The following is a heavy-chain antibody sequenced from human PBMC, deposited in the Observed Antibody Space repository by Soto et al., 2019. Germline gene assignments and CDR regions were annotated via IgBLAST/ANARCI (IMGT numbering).Heavy chain of an antibody. V-gene: IGHV3-30*18. Sequence: GGSLRLSCAASGFTFSSYGMHWVRQAPGKGLEWVAVISYDGSNKYYADSVKGRFTISRDNSKNTLYLQMNSLRAEDTAVYYCAKATGLAIGVNWGQGTLVTVSS. D-gene: IGHD3-16*01. CDR3: AKATGLAIGVN. CDR1: GFTFSSYG. J-gene: IGHJ4*02. CDR2: ISYDGSNK.